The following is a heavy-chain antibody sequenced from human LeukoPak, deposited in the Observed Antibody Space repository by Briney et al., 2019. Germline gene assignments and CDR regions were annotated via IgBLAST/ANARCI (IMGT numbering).Heavy chain of an antibody. Sequence: GGSLRLSCAASGFTFSNYAMHWVRQAPGKGLGWVAVISYDGSNKFYADSVKGRFTISRDNSKNTLHLQMNSLRAEDTAVYYCARSLATSYYYMDVWGKGTTVTVSS. CDR2: ISYDGSNK. D-gene: IGHD5-12*01. J-gene: IGHJ6*03. CDR3: ARSLATSYYYMDV. V-gene: IGHV3-30*04. CDR1: GFTFSNYA.